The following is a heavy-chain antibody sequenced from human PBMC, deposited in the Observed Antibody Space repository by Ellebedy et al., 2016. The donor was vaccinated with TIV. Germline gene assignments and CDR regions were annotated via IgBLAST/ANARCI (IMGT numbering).Heavy chain of an antibody. D-gene: IGHD3-10*01. Sequence: GGSLRLSXEASGFAFDDYDMHWVRQAPGKGLEWVSGISWNSGRVGYADSVRGRFTISRDNAKKSLYLQMNSLRAEDTALYYCAKDLHGSGASRVSNYGLDVWGQGTTVTVSS. J-gene: IGHJ6*02. CDR1: GFAFDDYD. V-gene: IGHV3-9*01. CDR2: ISWNSGRV. CDR3: AKDLHGSGASRVSNYGLDV.